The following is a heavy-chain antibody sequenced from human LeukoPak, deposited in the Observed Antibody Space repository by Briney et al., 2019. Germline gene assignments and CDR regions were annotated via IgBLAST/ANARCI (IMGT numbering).Heavy chain of an antibody. CDR1: GFTFSSYA. V-gene: IGHV3-23*05. J-gene: IGHJ4*02. CDR3: AKKAVALDY. D-gene: IGHD6-19*01. Sequence: PGGSLRLSCAASGFTFSSYAMHWVRQAPGKGLEWVSVLYTSGNTDYADSVKGRFTISRDNSKNTLYLQMNSLRAEDTALHYCAKKAVALDYWGQGTLVTVSS. CDR2: LYTSGNT.